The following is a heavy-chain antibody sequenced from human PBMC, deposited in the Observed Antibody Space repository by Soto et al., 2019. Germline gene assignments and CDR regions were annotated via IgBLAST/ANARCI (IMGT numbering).Heavy chain of an antibody. Sequence: GASVKVSCKASGYTFTSYDINWVRQATGQRLEWMGWINAGNGNTKYSRKFQGRVTITRDTSASTAYMELSSLRSEDTAVYYCARSIVVVTALDYWGQGTLVTVSS. CDR3: ARSIVVVTALDY. CDR1: GYTFTSYD. D-gene: IGHD2-21*02. J-gene: IGHJ4*02. CDR2: INAGNGNT. V-gene: IGHV1-3*01.